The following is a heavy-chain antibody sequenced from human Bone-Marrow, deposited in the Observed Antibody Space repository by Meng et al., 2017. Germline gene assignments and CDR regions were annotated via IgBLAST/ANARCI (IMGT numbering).Heavy chain of an antibody. D-gene: IGHD5-18*01. J-gene: IGHJ6*02. Sequence: GSLRLSCTVSGGSISSYYWSWIRQPAGKGLEWIGRIYTSGSTNYNPSLKSRVTISVDTSKKQFSLKLSSVTAADTAVYYCARAVDKQLWLLNYYYGMDVWGQGTTVTVSS. CDR1: GGSISSYY. CDR3: ARAVDKQLWLLNYYYGMDV. V-gene: IGHV4-4*07. CDR2: IYTSGST.